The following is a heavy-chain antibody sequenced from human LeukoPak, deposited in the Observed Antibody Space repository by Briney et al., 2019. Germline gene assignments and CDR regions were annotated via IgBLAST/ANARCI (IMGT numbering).Heavy chain of an antibody. Sequence: GGSLRLSCAASGFTFSSYSMNWVRQAPGKGLEWVSYISSSSSTIYYADSVKGRFTISRDNAKNSLYLQMNSLRAEDTAVYYCAREVDYVWGSYRGDFDYWGQGTLVTVSS. D-gene: IGHD3-16*02. CDR3: AREVDYVWGSYRGDFDY. V-gene: IGHV3-48*01. J-gene: IGHJ4*02. CDR2: ISSSSSTI. CDR1: GFTFSSYS.